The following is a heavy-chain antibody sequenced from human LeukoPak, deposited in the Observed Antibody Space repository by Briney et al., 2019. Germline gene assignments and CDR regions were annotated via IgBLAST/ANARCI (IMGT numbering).Heavy chain of an antibody. Sequence: SETLSLTCAVYGGSFSGYYWSWIRQPPGKGLEWIDEINHSGSTNYNPSLKSRVTISVDTSKNQFSLRLSSVTAADTAVYYCARGPLRLWFGELLYAFDIWGQGTMVTVSS. D-gene: IGHD3-10*01. V-gene: IGHV4-34*01. CDR2: INHSGST. J-gene: IGHJ3*02. CDR1: GGSFSGYY. CDR3: ARGPLRLWFGELLYAFDI.